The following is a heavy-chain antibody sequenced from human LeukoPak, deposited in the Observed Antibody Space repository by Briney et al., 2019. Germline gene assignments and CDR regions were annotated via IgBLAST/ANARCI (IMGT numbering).Heavy chain of an antibody. CDR3: ATDHSGSYYAFDI. CDR1: GYTLTALS. V-gene: IGHV1-24*01. Sequence: GASVKVSCKVSGYTLTALSMHWVRHAPGKGLEWMGGFDPEDGETIYAQKFQGRVTMTEDTSTDTAYMELSSLRSEDTAVYYCATDHSGSYYAFDIWGQGTMVTVSS. CDR2: FDPEDGET. J-gene: IGHJ3*02. D-gene: IGHD1-26*01.